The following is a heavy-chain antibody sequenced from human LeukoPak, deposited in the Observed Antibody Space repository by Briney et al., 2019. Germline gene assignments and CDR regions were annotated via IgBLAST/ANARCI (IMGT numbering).Heavy chain of an antibody. CDR3: ARDRSMTTVVTGGY. J-gene: IGHJ4*02. D-gene: IGHD4-23*01. V-gene: IGHV1-18*01. CDR1: GYTFTSYG. CDR2: ISAYNGNT. Sequence: RASVKVSCKASGYTFTSYGISWVRQAPGQGLEWMGWISAYNGNTNYAQKPQGRVTMTTDTSTSTAYMELRSLRSDDTAVYYCARDRSMTTVVTGGYWGQGTLVTVSS.